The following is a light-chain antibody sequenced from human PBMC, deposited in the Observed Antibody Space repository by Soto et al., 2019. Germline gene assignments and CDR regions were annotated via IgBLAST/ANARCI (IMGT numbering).Light chain of an antibody. CDR3: QQYNNWPWT. V-gene: IGKV3-15*01. Sequence: EIVMTQSPGTLSVSPGERVTLSCRASQSVRSKLVWYQRKPGQTPRLLIYDASTRVTGAPGRFSGSGSGTEFTLTISSLQSEDFAVYYCQQYNNWPWTFGQGTKVDIK. J-gene: IGKJ1*01. CDR2: DAS. CDR1: QSVRSK.